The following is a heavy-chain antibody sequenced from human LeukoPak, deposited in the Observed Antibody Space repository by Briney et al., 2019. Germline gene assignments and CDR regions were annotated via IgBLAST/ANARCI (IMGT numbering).Heavy chain of an antibody. CDR2: ISGLNGDR. D-gene: IGHD3-22*01. CDR1: GYTFTDYG. CDR3: SGYTYYYATSDVDF. J-gene: IGHJ4*02. V-gene: IGHV1-18*01. Sequence: ASVKVSCKTSGYTFTDYGVTWGRQAPGQGLEWMDWISGLNGDRTYAQNIQARVTVTRETSTTTSYIDVRRMRLDDPAISFCSGYTYYYATSDVDFWGQGTLVTVSS.